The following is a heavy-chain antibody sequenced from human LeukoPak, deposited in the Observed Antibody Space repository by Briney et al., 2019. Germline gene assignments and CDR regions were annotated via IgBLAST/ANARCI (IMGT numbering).Heavy chain of an antibody. CDR2: IYFGEST. CDR3: ARGRRGYSNTWYQDY. Sequence: SETLSLTCSVSAGSISSGYYWGWIRQPPGQGLDWIVSIYFGESTYYNPSLKNRVTMSIDTSTNQFSLNLTSVTAADTAVYYCARGRRGYSNTWYQDYWDQRILVTVSS. V-gene: IGHV4-39*01. D-gene: IGHD6-13*01. J-gene: IGHJ4*02. CDR1: AGSISSGYY.